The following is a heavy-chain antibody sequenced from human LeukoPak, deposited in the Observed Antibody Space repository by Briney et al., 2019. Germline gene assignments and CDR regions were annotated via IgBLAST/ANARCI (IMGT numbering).Heavy chain of an antibody. D-gene: IGHD3-16*01. Sequence: KPSETLSLTCTVSGGSISYYYWSWIRQPPGKGLEWIGYIYYSGSTNYNPSLKSRVTISVDTSKNQFSLKLSSVAAADTAVYYCAREQGVYWGQGTLVTVSS. CDR1: GGSISYYY. J-gene: IGHJ4*02. CDR3: AREQGVY. CDR2: IYYSGST. V-gene: IGHV4-59*01.